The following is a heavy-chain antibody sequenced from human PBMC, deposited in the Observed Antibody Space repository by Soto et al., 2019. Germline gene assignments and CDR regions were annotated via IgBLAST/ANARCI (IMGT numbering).Heavy chain of an antibody. CDR3: AKRDSSGYYYFDS. D-gene: IGHD3-22*01. CDR2: IGGSAGST. CDR1: GFTFSTYA. V-gene: IGHV3-23*01. J-gene: IGHJ4*02. Sequence: GGSLRLSCAASGFTFSTYAMSWVRQAPGKGLEWVSSIGGSAGSTYYAESVKGRFTISRDNSKNTVYLQMNSLRAEDTAVYYCAKRDSSGYYYFDSWGQGTLVTVSS.